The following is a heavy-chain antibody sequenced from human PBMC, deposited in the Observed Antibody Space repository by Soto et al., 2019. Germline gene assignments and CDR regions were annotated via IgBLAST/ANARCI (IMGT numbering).Heavy chain of an antibody. CDR1: GFTFSSYG. V-gene: IGHV3-30*18. Sequence: GGSLRLSCAASGFTFSSYGMHWVRQAPGKGLEWVAVISYDGSNKYYADSVKGRFTISRDNSKNTLYLQMNSLRAEDTAVYYCAKDLLGDGYNRSYYYYYGMDVWGQGTTVTVS. D-gene: IGHD5-12*01. CDR3: AKDLLGDGYNRSYYYYYGMDV. CDR2: ISYDGSNK. J-gene: IGHJ6*02.